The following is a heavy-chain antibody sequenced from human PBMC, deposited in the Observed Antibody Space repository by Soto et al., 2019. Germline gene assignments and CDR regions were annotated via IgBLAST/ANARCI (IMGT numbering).Heavy chain of an antibody. Sequence: GGSLRLSCAASGFTVSSNYMSWVRQAPGKGLEWVSVIYSGGSTYYADSVKGRFTISRDNSKNTLYLQMNSLRAEDTAVYYCAGSSGYERGYYYYMDVWGKGTTVTVSS. CDR2: IYSGGST. V-gene: IGHV3-66*01. D-gene: IGHD5-12*01. CDR1: GFTVSSNY. CDR3: AGSSGYERGYYYYMDV. J-gene: IGHJ6*03.